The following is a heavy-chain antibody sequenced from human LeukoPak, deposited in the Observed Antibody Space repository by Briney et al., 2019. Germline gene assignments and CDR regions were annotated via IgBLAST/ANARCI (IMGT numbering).Heavy chain of an antibody. CDR1: GFTFINYG. J-gene: IGHJ4*02. V-gene: IGHV3-23*01. CDR2: ISASGGTT. Sequence: PGGSLRLSCAASGFTFINYGMTWVRQAPGKGLEWVAGISASGGTTYYADSVKGRFTISRDNSKSTLYVQMNSLRPEDTAVYFCAKSRNYGTLFDYWGQGTLVTVSS. CDR3: AKSRNYGTLFDY. D-gene: IGHD1-7*01.